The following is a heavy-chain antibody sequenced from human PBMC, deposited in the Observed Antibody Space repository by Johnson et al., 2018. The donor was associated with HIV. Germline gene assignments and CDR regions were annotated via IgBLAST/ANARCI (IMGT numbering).Heavy chain of an antibody. CDR1: GFTFSSYA. V-gene: IGHV3-64*01. D-gene: IGHD3-10*01. CDR2: ISSNGGST. Sequence: EVQLVESVGGLVQPGGSLRLSCAASGFTFSSYAMHWVRQAPGKGLEYVSAISSNGGSTYYANSVKGRFTISRDNSKNTLYLQMGSLRAEDMAVYYCARPAAGGAFDIWGQGTMVTVSS. CDR3: ARPAAGGAFDI. J-gene: IGHJ3*02.